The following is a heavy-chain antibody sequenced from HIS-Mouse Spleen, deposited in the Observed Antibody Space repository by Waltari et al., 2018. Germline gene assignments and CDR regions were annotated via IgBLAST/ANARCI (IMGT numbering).Heavy chain of an antibody. CDR3: AREIPYSSSWYDWYFDL. V-gene: IGHV4-39*07. CDR1: GGPIRSSSSY. D-gene: IGHD6-13*01. CDR2: IYYIGST. Sequence: QLQLQESGPGLVTPSETLSLTCTVSGGPIRSSSSYWGWIRQPPGKGLEWIGSIYYIGSTYYNPSLKSRVTISVDTSKNQFSLKLSSVTAADTAVYYCAREIPYSSSWYDWYFDLWGRGTLVTVSS. J-gene: IGHJ2*01.